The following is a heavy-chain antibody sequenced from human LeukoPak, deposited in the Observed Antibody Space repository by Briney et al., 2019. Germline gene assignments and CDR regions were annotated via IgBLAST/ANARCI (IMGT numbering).Heavy chain of an antibody. D-gene: IGHD4-17*01. V-gene: IGHV4-30-4*08. CDR3: ARLTYGDYAFDY. Sequence: SQTLSLTCIVPGGSIISGDYYWSWIRQPPGKGLEWIGYIYYSGSTYYNPSLKSRVTISVDTSKNQFSLKLSSVTAADTAVYYCARLTYGDYAFDYWGQGTLVAVSS. CDR2: IYYSGST. CDR1: GGSIISGDYY. J-gene: IGHJ4*02.